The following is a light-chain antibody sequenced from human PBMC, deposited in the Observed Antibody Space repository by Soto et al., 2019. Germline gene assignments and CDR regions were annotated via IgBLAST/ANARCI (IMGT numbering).Light chain of an antibody. CDR3: QQSYSTPWT. V-gene: IGKV1-5*03. CDR1: QTISSW. CDR2: KAS. Sequence: DVQMTQSPSTLSGSVGDRVTITCRASQTISSWLAWYRQKPGKAPKLLIYKASTLKSGVPSRFSGSGSGTDFTLTISSLQPEDFATYYCQQSYSTPWTFGQGTKVDIK. J-gene: IGKJ1*01.